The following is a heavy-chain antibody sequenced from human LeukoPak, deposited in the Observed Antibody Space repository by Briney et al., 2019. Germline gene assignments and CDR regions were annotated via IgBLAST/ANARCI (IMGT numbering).Heavy chain of an antibody. Sequence: SETLSLTCTVSGASISSYYWSWIRQPPGKGLEWIGYIYYRGSTYYNPSLKSRVTISVDTSKNQFSLKLSSVTAADTAVYFCARSSEDIVVVPAAMWGQGTLVTVSS. V-gene: IGHV4-59*01. CDR1: GASISSYY. CDR2: IYYRGST. CDR3: ARSSEDIVVVPAAM. J-gene: IGHJ4*02. D-gene: IGHD2-2*01.